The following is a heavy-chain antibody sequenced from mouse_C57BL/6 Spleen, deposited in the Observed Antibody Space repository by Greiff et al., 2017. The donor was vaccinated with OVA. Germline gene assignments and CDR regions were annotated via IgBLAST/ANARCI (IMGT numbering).Heavy chain of an antibody. Sequence: QVQLKESGAELVRPGTSVKVSCKASGYAFTNYLIEWVKQRPGQGLEWIGVINPGSGGTNYNEKFKGKATLTADKSSSTAYMQLSSLTSEDSAVYCCARSSDAMDYWGQGTSVTVSS. CDR1: GYAFTNYL. D-gene: IGHD2-10*02. CDR3: ARSSDAMDY. J-gene: IGHJ4*01. V-gene: IGHV1-54*01. CDR2: INPGSGGT.